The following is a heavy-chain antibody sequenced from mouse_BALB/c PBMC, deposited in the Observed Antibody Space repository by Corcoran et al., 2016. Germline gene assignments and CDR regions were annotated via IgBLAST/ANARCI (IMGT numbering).Heavy chain of an antibody. CDR3: ARKDGRYAMDY. CDR2: INTYTGEP. CDR1: GYTFTNYG. J-gene: IGHJ4*01. V-gene: IGHV9-3-1*01. D-gene: IGHD2-3*01. Sequence: QIQLVQSGPELKKPGETVKISYKASGYTFTNYGMNWVKQAPGKGLKWMGWINTYTGEPTYADDFKGRFAFSLETSASTAYLQINNLKNEDTATYFCARKDGRYAMDYWGQGTSVTVSS.